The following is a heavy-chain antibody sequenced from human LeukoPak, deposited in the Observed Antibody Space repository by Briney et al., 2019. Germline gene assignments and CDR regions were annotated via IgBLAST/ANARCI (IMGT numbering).Heavy chain of an antibody. Sequence: VASVKVSCKASGYTFTGYYMHWVRQAPGQGLEWMGWINPNSGGTNYAQKFQGRVTMTRDTSISTAYMELSRLRSDDTAVYYCARGLYSSSWYGDYWGQGTLVTVSS. J-gene: IGHJ4*02. D-gene: IGHD6-13*01. CDR1: GYTFTGYY. CDR3: ARGLYSSSWYGDY. CDR2: INPNSGGT. V-gene: IGHV1-2*02.